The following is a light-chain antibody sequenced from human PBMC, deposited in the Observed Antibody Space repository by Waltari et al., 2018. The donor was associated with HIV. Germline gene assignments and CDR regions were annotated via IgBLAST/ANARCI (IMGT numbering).Light chain of an antibody. CDR3: QQYYSYPPT. Sequence: AIRMTQSPSSFSASTGDRLTPTRRASQGISSYLAWYQQKPGKAPKLLIYAASTLQSGVPSRFSGSGSGTDFTLTISCLQSEDFATYYCQQYYSYPPTFGQGTKLEIK. CDR2: AAS. V-gene: IGKV1-8*01. J-gene: IGKJ2*01. CDR1: QGISSY.